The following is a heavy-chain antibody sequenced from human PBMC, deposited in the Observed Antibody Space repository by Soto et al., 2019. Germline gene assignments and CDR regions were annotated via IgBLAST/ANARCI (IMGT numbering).Heavy chain of an antibody. D-gene: IGHD6-19*01. Sequence: EVRLVESGGGLVQPGGSLRLSCAASGFTFGGSWMTWVRQAPGKGLEWVANIKQDGSEKYYGDSVRGRFTISRDNAKSSLYLQMSSLRAEDTAVYYCARDRLTSAWHDSFDIWGQGTRVTVSS. CDR2: IKQDGSEK. J-gene: IGHJ3*02. V-gene: IGHV3-7*05. CDR1: GFTFGGSW. CDR3: ARDRLTSAWHDSFDI.